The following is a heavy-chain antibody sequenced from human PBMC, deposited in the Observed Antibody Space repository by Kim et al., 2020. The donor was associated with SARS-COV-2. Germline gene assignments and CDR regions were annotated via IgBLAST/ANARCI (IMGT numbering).Heavy chain of an antibody. V-gene: IGHV1-18*04. CDR1: GYNFSSYG. Sequence: ASVKVSCKASGYNFSSYGFTWMRQAPGQGLEWMGHISEYNGLTKYAQKFRGRVTMTTDTSTTTAYMELRSLRSDDTAVYFCVRDGWPGYSYGFVDYWGQGTLVSVSS. CDR2: ISEYNGLT. D-gene: IGHD5-18*01. CDR3: VRDGWPGYSYGFVDY. J-gene: IGHJ4*02.